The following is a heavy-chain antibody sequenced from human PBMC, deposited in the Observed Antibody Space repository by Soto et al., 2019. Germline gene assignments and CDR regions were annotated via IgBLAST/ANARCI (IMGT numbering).Heavy chain of an antibody. CDR2: INPNSGGT. J-gene: IGHJ6*03. V-gene: IGHV1-2*04. Sequence: ASVKVSCKAAGYTFTGYYMHWVRQAPGQGLEWMGWINPNSGGTNYAQKFQGWVTMTRDTSISTAYMELSSLRSDDTAVYYCARAPCTNGVCYMDYSSYYTDVWGKGTTVTVSS. CDR1: GYTFTGYY. CDR3: ARAPCTNGVCYMDYSSYYTDV. D-gene: IGHD2-8*01.